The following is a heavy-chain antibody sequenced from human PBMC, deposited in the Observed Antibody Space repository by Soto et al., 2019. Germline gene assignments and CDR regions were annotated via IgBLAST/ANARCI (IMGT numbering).Heavy chain of an antibody. CDR2: ISSSSSTI. Sequence: GGSLRLSCAASGFTFSSYSMNWVRQAPGKGLEWVSYISSSSSTIYYADSVKGRFTISRDNAKNSLYLQMNSLRDEDTAVYYCAREGEWELHGGSFDYWGQGTLVTVSS. CDR1: GFTFSSYS. CDR3: AREGEWELHGGSFDY. V-gene: IGHV3-48*02. D-gene: IGHD1-26*01. J-gene: IGHJ4*02.